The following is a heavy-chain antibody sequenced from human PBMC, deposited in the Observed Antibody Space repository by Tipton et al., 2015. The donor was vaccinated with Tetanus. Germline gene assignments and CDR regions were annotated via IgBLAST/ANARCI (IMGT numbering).Heavy chain of an antibody. CDR3: ARGDGSTLHY. V-gene: IGHV4-59*01. J-gene: IGHJ4*02. D-gene: IGHD5-24*01. CDR1: GGSISSYY. CDR2: IYYSGST. Sequence: TLSLTCTVSGGSISSYYWSWIRQPPGKGLEWIGYIYYSGSTNYNPSLKSRVTMSVDTSKNQFSLNLSSVTAADTAVYYCARGDGSTLHYWGQGTLVTVSS.